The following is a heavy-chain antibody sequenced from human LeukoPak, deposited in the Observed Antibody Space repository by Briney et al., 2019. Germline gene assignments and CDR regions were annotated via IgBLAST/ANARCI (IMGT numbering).Heavy chain of an antibody. J-gene: IGHJ4*02. CDR2: ITNSGGYI. Sequence: GGSLRLSCAASGFTFSIYAMSWVRQAPGKGLEWVSAITNSGGYIYYADSVRGRFTVSRDNSKNSLYLQMNCLRAEDTAVYFCARDPRWNFDLWGQGTLVTVSS. CDR3: ARDPRWNFDL. CDR1: GFTFSIYA. D-gene: IGHD3-16*02. V-gene: IGHV3-23*01.